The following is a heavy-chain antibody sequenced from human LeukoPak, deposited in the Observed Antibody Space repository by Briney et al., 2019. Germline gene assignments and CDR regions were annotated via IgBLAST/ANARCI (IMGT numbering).Heavy chain of an antibody. D-gene: IGHD3-3*01. J-gene: IGHJ4*02. CDR3: AREVRFLEWLLIDY. CDR2: INSDSGGT. V-gene: IGHV1-2*02. Sequence: GASVKVSCTASGYTFTDYYIHWVRQAPGQGLEWMGWINSDSGGTNYAQKFQGRVTMTRDTSISTAYMELSRLRSDDTAVYYCAREVRFLEWLLIDYWGQGTLVTVSS. CDR1: GYTFTDYY.